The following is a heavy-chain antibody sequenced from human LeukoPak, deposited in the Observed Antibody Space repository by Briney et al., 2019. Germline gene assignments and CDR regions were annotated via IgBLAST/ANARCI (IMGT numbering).Heavy chain of an antibody. CDR2: IYYSGST. V-gene: IGHV4-39*07. CDR1: GGSISSSSYY. D-gene: IGHD2-21*02. Sequence: SETLSLTCTVSGGSISSSSYYWGWIRQPPGKGLEWIGSIYYSGSTYYNPSLKSRVTISVDTSKNQFSLKLSSVTAADTAVYYCATLLYCGGDCYYFDYWGQGTLVTVSS. J-gene: IGHJ4*02. CDR3: ATLLYCGGDCYYFDY.